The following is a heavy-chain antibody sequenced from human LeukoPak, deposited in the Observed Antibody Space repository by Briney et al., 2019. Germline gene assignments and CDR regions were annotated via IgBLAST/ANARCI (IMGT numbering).Heavy chain of an antibody. D-gene: IGHD3-22*01. CDR1: GYSFTSYW. CDR3: ARHHNLYYDSNLDY. J-gene: IGHJ4*02. CDR2: IYPGDSDT. V-gene: IGHV5-51*01. Sequence: NSGESLKISCKGSGYSFTSYWIGWVRQMPGKGLEWMGIIYPGDSDTRYSPSFQGQVTISADKSISTAYLQWSSLKASDTAMYYCARHHNLYYDSNLDYWGQGTLVTVSS.